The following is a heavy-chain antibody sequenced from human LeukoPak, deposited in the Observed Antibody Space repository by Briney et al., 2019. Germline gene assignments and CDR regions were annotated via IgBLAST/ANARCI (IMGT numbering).Heavy chain of an antibody. D-gene: IGHD3-10*01. CDR1: GYTFTSHA. CDR2: INTNTGNP. J-gene: IGHJ3*02. V-gene: IGHV7-4-1*01. CDR3: ARDRAVLLWFGAIGPDAFDI. Sequence: GASVKVSCKASGYTFTSHAMNWVRQAPGQGLEWMGWINTNTGNPTYAQGFTGRFVFSLDTSVSTAYLQIGSLKAEDTAVYYCARDRAVLLWFGAIGPDAFDIWGQGTMVTVSS.